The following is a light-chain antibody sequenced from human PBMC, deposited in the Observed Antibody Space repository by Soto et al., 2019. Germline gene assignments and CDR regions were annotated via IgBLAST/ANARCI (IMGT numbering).Light chain of an antibody. CDR3: SSYTTSNTRQIV. V-gene: IGLV2-14*03. J-gene: IGLJ1*01. CDR2: DAS. Sequence: QSALAQPASVSGSPGQSINISCTGTSSDVGGYNYVSWYQHHPGKAPKLIIYDASNRPSGVSNPFSGSKSGNTASLTISGLQPEDEADYYCSSYTTSNTRQIVFGTGTKVTVL. CDR1: SSDVGGYNY.